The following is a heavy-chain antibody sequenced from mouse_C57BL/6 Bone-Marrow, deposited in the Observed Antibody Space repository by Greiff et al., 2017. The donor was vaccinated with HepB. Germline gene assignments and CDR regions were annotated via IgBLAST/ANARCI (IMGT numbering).Heavy chain of an antibody. CDR2: ISSGSSTI. V-gene: IGHV5-17*01. D-gene: IGHD2-3*01. Sequence: EVKLVESGGGLVKPGGSLKLSCAASGFTFSDYGMHWVRQAPEKGLEWVAYISSGSSTIYYADTVKGRFTISRDNAKNTLFLQMTRLRSEDPAMYYCARRWLPRGYAMDYWGQGTSVTVSS. J-gene: IGHJ4*01. CDR3: ARRWLPRGYAMDY. CDR1: GFTFSDYG.